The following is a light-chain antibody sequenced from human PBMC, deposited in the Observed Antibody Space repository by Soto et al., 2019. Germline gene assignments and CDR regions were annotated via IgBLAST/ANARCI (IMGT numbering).Light chain of an antibody. CDR1: QSFSKW. V-gene: IGKV1-5*03. CDR2: EAS. CDR3: ENYDSISSTT. J-gene: IGKJ1*01. Sequence: DIQMTQSPSTLAASVGDRVTITCRARQSFSKWLAWYQQNPGKAPQLLIYEASRLKSGVPSRFSGSESGTEFTLTISSLQPDDFATYYCENYDSISSTTFGQGTKVEIK.